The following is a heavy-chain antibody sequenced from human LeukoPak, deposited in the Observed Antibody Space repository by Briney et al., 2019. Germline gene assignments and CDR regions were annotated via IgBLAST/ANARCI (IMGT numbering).Heavy chain of an antibody. D-gene: IGHD2-15*01. CDR2: IYYGGST. J-gene: IGHJ1*01. V-gene: IGHV4-59*12. CDR3: ARARGGSSWSGDFQH. CDR1: GGSINSYY. Sequence: SETLSLTCTVSGGSINSYYWSWIRQSPGKGLEWIGSIYYGGSTNYNPSLESRVTISVDTSKNQFSLKVSSVTAADTAVYYCARARGGSSWSGDFQHWGQGTLVTISS.